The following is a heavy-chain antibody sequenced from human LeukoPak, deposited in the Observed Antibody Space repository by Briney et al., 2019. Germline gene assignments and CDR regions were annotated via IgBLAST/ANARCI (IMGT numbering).Heavy chain of an antibody. D-gene: IGHD3-22*01. Sequence: GGTLSLSCAASGLTFRRYAITWVPEAPGEGREGGTAVSGHGTSSYYPDSVKGRFTVSRDNSKNTVFLQMSSLGAEDSAQYYCAKSVDSRGYWFERGADFWGQGTVVTVSS. CDR3: AKSVDSRGYWFERGADF. CDR2: VSGHGTSS. V-gene: IGHV3-23*01. CDR1: GLTFRRYA. J-gene: IGHJ4*02.